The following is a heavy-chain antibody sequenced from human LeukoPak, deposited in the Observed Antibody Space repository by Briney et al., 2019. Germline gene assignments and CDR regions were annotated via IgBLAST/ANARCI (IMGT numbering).Heavy chain of an antibody. CDR1: GFTFSSYW. CDR3: ASSWEYQLLSLPSYYYYYGMDV. D-gene: IGHD2-2*01. V-gene: IGHV3-7*01. Sequence: GGSLRLSCAASGFTFSSYWMSWVRQAPGKGLEWVANIKQDGSEKYYVDSVKGRFTISRDNAKNSLYLQMNSLRAEDTAVYYCASSWEYQLLSLPSYYYYYGMDVWGQGTTVTVSS. CDR2: IKQDGSEK. J-gene: IGHJ6*02.